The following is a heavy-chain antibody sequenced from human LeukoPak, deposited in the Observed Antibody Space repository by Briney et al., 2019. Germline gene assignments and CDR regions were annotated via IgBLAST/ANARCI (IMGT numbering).Heavy chain of an antibody. V-gene: IGHV1-18*01. CDR3: ARGPIIDIAIVPAADEYYYMDV. J-gene: IGHJ6*03. CDR1: GYTFTSYA. D-gene: IGHD2-2*01. CDR2: ISAYNDNT. Sequence: GASVKVSCKASGYTFTSYAITWVRQAPGQGLEWMGWISAYNDNTKYGQRLQGRVTMTTDTSTSTAYMELRCLRPDDTAVYYCARGPIIDIAIVPAADEYYYMDVWGKGTTVTVSS.